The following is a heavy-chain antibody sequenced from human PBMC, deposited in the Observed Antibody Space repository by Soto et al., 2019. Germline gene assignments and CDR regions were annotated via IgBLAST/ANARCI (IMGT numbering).Heavy chain of an antibody. J-gene: IGHJ6*02. CDR2: ISYDGSNK. D-gene: IGHD6-13*01. V-gene: IGHV3-30*18. CDR3: EKDLLARQQLGHYYYYGMDV. Sequence: GGSLRLSCAASGFTFGSYGMHWVRQAPGKGLEWVAVISYDGSNKYYADSVKGRFTISRDNSKNTLYLQMNSLRAEDTAVYYCEKDLLARQQLGHYYYYGMDVWGQGTTVTVSS. CDR1: GFTFGSYG.